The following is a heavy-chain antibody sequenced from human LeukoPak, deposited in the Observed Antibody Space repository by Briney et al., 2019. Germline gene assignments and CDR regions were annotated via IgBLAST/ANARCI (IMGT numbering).Heavy chain of an antibody. Sequence: GGSLRLSCAASGFTFSSYWMHWVRQAPGKGLVWVSRVNGDGSRTNYADSVKGRFTISRDNAKNTLYLQMDSLRAEDTAVYYCARAIRGVSFDYWGQGTLVTVSS. J-gene: IGHJ4*02. CDR2: VNGDGSRT. CDR3: ARAIRGVSFDY. D-gene: IGHD3-10*01. CDR1: GFTFSSYW. V-gene: IGHV3-74*01.